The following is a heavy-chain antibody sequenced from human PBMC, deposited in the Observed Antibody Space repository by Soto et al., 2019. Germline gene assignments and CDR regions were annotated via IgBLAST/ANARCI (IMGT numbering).Heavy chain of an antibody. CDR2: ISYDGSNK. V-gene: IGHV3-30-3*01. Sequence: GGSLRLSCAASGFTFSSYSRHWVRQAPGKGLEWVAVISYDGSNKYYADSVKGRFTISRDNSKNTLYLQMNSLRAEDTAVYYCARVIGYCSGGSCYSALDYWGQGTLVTVSS. CDR1: GFTFSSYS. CDR3: ARVIGYCSGGSCYSALDY. J-gene: IGHJ4*02. D-gene: IGHD2-15*01.